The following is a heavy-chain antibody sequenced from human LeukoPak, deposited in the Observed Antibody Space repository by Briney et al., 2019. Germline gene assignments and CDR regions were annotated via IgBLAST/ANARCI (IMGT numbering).Heavy chain of an antibody. CDR1: GGSISSGGYY. Sequence: SETLSLTCTVSGGSISSGGYYWSWIRQHPGKGLEWIGYIYYSGSTYYNPSLKSRVTISVDTSKNQFSLKLSSVTAADTAVYYCARVRCSSTSCYFSYYYMDVWGKGITVAVSS. D-gene: IGHD2-2*01. CDR2: IYYSGST. J-gene: IGHJ6*03. V-gene: IGHV4-31*03. CDR3: ARVRCSSTSCYFSYYYMDV.